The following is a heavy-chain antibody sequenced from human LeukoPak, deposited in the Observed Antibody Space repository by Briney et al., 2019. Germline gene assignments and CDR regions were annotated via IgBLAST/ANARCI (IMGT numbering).Heavy chain of an antibody. CDR1: GFTFSSYG. CDR3: AKCQPAAGSYFDY. CDR2: IWYDGSNK. Sequence: GRSLRLSCAASGFTFSSYGMHWVRQAPGKGLEWVAVIWYDGSNKYYADFVKGRFTISRDNSKNTLYLQMNSLRAEDTAVYYCAKCQPAAGSYFDYWGQGTLVTVSS. V-gene: IGHV3-33*06. D-gene: IGHD6-13*01. J-gene: IGHJ4*02.